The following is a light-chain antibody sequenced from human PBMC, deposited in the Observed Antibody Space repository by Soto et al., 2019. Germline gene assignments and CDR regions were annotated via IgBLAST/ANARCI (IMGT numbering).Light chain of an antibody. Sequence: QSVLTQPPSVSAAPGQKVTISCSGTNSNIGNNYVSWYQQLPGTAPKLLIYENNKRPSGIPDRFSGSKSGTSATLGITGLQTGDEADYYCGTWDSSLTTGVFGGGIKLTVL. CDR2: ENN. CDR1: NSNIGNNY. CDR3: GTWDSSLTTGV. J-gene: IGLJ2*01. V-gene: IGLV1-51*02.